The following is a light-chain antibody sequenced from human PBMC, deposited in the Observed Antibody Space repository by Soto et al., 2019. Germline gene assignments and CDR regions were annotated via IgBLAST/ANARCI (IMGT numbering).Light chain of an antibody. Sequence: EIVLTQSPGTLSLSPGERATLSCRASQSLNTNYLAWYQQKPGQAPRLLIYGASSWATDIPARFSGSGSGTDFTLTISRLEPEDFAVYYCHQYDDSPRTFGQGTKVDI. V-gene: IGKV3-20*01. J-gene: IGKJ1*01. CDR3: HQYDDSPRT. CDR2: GAS. CDR1: QSLNTNY.